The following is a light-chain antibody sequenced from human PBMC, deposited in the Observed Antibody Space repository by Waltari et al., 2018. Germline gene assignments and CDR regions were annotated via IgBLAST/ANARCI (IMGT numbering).Light chain of an antibody. Sequence: DIQMTEPPSSLSASVGDRVTITCRASQSISSYVNWYQQKPGKAPKLLIYAASSLQSGVPSRFSGSGSGTDFTLTIGSLQPEDFATYYCQQSYSTPRTFGQGTKVEIK. CDR1: QSISSY. V-gene: IGKV1-39*01. J-gene: IGKJ1*01. CDR2: AAS. CDR3: QQSYSTPRT.